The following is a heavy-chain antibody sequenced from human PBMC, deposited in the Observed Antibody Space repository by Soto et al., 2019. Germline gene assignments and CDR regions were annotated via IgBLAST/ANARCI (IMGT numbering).Heavy chain of an antibody. CDR1: GVTVSSYA. D-gene: IGHD6-19*01. CDR3: VKDNFGWYYGMDV. CDR2: ISSNGGST. V-gene: IGHV3-64D*08. J-gene: IGHJ6*02. Sequence: GGCLGLSCSASGVTVSSYAVHGVRQAPGKGLEYVSAISSNGGSTYYADSVKGRFTISRDNSKNTLYLQMSSLRAEDTAVYYCVKDNFGWYYGMDVWGQGTTVTVSS.